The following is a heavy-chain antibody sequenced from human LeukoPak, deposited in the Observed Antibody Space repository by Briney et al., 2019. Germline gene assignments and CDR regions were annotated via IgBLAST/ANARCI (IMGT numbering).Heavy chain of an antibody. CDR1: GFTFTNSA. CDR3: AADWASSGFYYYGMDV. D-gene: IGHD3-10*01. Sequence: SVKVPCKASGFTFTNSAMQWVRQARGQRLEWIGWIVVGNGDTNYAQKFQERVTITRDMSSSTAYMELSSLRSEDTAVYYCAADWASSGFYYYGMDVWGQGTTVTVSS. J-gene: IGHJ6*02. V-gene: IGHV1-58*02. CDR2: IVVGNGDT.